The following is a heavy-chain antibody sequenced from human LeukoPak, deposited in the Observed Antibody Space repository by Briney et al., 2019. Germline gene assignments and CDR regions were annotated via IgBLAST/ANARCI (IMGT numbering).Heavy chain of an antibody. Sequence: GGSLRLSCATSGFTFSDSAINWVRQASGKGLGRVGRTASKGKNYTTEYAASVKGRFTITRDDSKNTAYLQMNSLKTEDTAVYYWSRSGGDGATGEWGQGTLVTVSS. D-gene: IGHD1-26*01. CDR1: GFTFSDSA. CDR2: TASKGKNYTT. J-gene: IGHJ4*02. V-gene: IGHV3-73*01. CDR3: SRSGGDGATGE.